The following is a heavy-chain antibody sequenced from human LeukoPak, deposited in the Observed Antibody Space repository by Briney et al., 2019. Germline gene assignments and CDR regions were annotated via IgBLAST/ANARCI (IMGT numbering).Heavy chain of an antibody. D-gene: IGHD5-18*01. V-gene: IGHV4-34*01. CDR1: GGSFSGYY. Sequence: SKTLSLTCAVYGGSFSGYYWSWIRQPPGKGLEWIGEINPSGSTNYYPSLRSRVTISGDTSKIQSSLKLSSVTAADTAVYFCARVGYSYVINDWSRTGLGAYPTKYYYHMDVWGKGTTVTVSS. CDR2: INPSGST. CDR3: ARVGYSYVINDWSRTGLGAYPTKYYYHMDV. J-gene: IGHJ6*03.